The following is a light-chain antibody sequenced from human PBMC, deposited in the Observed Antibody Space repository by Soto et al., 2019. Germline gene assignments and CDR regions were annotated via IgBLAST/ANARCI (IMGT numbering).Light chain of an antibody. CDR2: GAS. J-gene: IGKJ4*01. CDR3: QQSGSSPLT. CDR1: QSVSSSY. Sequence: EIVLTQSPGTLSLSPGERATLSCRASQSVSSSYLAWYQQKPGQAPRLLIYGASSRATGIPDRFSGSGYGTDLHLTISRLEPEDFAVYYCQQSGSSPLTFGGGTKVEIK. V-gene: IGKV3-20*01.